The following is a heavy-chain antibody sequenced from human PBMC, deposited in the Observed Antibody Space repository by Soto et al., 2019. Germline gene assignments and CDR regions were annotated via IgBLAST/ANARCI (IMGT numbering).Heavy chain of an antibody. Sequence: SETLSLTCAVPGGSISSGGYSWSWIRQPPGKGLEWIGYIYHSGSTYYNPSLKSRVTISVDRSKNQFSLKLSSVTAADTAVYYCARGMTTVTTIDYWGKGTLVTVSS. CDR3: ARGMTTVTTIDY. V-gene: IGHV4-30-2*01. J-gene: IGHJ4*02. D-gene: IGHD4-4*01. CDR2: IYHSGST. CDR1: GGSISSGGYS.